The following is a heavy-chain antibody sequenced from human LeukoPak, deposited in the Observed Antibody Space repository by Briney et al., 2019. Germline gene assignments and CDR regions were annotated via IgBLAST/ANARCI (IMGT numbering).Heavy chain of an antibody. CDR3: ARLGDTHFDY. CDR2: IYYSGST. V-gene: IGHV4-39*01. J-gene: IGHJ4*02. D-gene: IGHD3-16*01. Sequence: SSETLSLTCTVSGGSISGSTYHWGWIRQAPGKGLEWIAGIYYSGSTYYNPSLKSRVTISVDTSKNQFSMKLSSVTAADTAVFYCARLGDTHFDYWGQGTLVTVSS. CDR1: GGSISGSTYH.